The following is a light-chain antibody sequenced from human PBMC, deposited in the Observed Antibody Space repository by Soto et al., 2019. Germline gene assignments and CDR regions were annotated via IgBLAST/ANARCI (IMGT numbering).Light chain of an antibody. CDR1: QSVRYNY. CDR2: DAS. Sequence: PGERATLSCRASQSVRYNYLAWYQQKPGQAPRLLIYDASNRATGIPARFSGSGSGTDFTLTISSLEPEDFAVYYCQHRTTWPATFGQGTRLEIK. CDR3: QHRTTWPAT. V-gene: IGKV3-11*01. J-gene: IGKJ5*01.